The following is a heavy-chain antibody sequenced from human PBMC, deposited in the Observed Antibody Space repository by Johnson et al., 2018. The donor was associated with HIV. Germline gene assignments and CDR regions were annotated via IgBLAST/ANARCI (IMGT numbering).Heavy chain of an antibody. D-gene: IGHD3-22*01. CDR3: ARDFDYYDSSENAFDI. V-gene: IGHV3-53*01. CDR2: IYSGGST. J-gene: IGHJ3*02. CDR1: GFTVSSNY. Sequence: VQLVESGGVMVQPGGSLRLSCAVSGFTVSSNYMSWVRQAPGKGLEWVSVIYSGGSTYYADHVKGRVTISRDTSKNTLYLQMNSLRAEDTAVYYCARDFDYYDSSENAFDILCQGTMVTVSS.